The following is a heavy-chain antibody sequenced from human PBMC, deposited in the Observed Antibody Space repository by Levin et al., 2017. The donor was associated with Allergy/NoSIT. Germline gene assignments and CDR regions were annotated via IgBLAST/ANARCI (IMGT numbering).Heavy chain of an antibody. CDR1: GFTFSDYA. CDR3: ARDQRGGPRDY. CDR2: INTSSSTM. D-gene: IGHD6-25*01. V-gene: IGHV3-48*04. Sequence: PGGSLRLSCATSGFTFSDYAMNWVRQAPGRGLEWVSYINTSSSTMYYTDSVKGRFTISRDNAKNSLYLQMNSLRAEDTAVYYCARDQRGGPRDYWGQGTLVTVSS. J-gene: IGHJ4*02.